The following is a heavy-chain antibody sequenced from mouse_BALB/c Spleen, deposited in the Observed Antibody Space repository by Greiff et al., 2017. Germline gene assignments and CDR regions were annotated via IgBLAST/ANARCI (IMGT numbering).Heavy chain of an antibody. CDR3: ARSDDGYYLAWFAY. CDR1: GYAFTNYL. CDR2: INPGSGGT. Sequence: QVQLKQSGAELVRPGTSVKVSCKASGYAFTNYLIEWVKQRPGQGLEWIGVINPGSGGTNYNEKFKGKATLTADKSSSTAYMQLSSLTSDDSAVYFCARSDDGYYLAWFAYWGQGTLVTVSA. V-gene: IGHV1-54*01. J-gene: IGHJ3*01. D-gene: IGHD2-3*01.